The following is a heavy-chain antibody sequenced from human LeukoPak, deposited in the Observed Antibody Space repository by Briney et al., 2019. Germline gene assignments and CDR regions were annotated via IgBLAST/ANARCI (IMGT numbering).Heavy chain of an antibody. CDR3: AREREVRQWLVIPPWYYYYGMDV. J-gene: IGHJ6*02. CDR2: IIPIFGTA. CDR1: GGTFSSYA. V-gene: IGHV1-69*13. D-gene: IGHD6-19*01. Sequence: SVKVSCKASGGTFSSYAISWVRQAPGQGLEWMGGIIPIFGTANYAQKFQGRVTITADESASTAYMELSSLRSEDTAVYYCAREREVRQWLVIPPWYYYYGMDVWGQGTTVTVSS.